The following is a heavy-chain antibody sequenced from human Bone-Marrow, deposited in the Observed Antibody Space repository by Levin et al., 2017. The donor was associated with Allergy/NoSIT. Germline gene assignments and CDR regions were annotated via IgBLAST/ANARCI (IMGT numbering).Heavy chain of an antibody. V-gene: IGHV4-30-2*01. J-gene: IGHJ4*02. CDR3: ARGPLYYYDSSGSLDY. CDR1: GGSISSGGYS. D-gene: IGHD3-22*01. CDR2: IYHSGST. Sequence: LRLSCAVSGGSISSGGYSWSWIRQPPGKGLEWIGYIYHSGSTYYNPSLKSRVTISVDRSKNQFSLKLSSVTAADTAVYYCARGPLYYYDSSGSLDYWGQGTLVTVSS.